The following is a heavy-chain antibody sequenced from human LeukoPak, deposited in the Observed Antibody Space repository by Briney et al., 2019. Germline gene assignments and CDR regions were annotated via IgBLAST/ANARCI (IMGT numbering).Heavy chain of an antibody. CDR3: ATHIVVVPAAMRAYNWFDP. J-gene: IGHJ5*02. CDR1: VGSFSGYS. Sequence: PSETLSLTCAVYVGSFSGYSWTWIRQPPGKGLKWIGEVNHSGSTNYNPSLKSRVTISVDTSKNQFSLKLSSVTAADTAVYYCATHIVVVPAAMRAYNWFDPWGQGTLVTVSS. V-gene: IGHV4-34*01. D-gene: IGHD2-2*01. CDR2: VNHSGST.